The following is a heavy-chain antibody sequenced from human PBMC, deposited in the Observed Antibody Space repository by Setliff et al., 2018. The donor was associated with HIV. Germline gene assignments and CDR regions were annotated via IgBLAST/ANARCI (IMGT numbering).Heavy chain of an antibody. D-gene: IGHD3-22*01. CDR1: GDSISNYY. CDR3: ARYRYYYDSSGYGRWFDP. J-gene: IGHJ5*02. Sequence: SETLSLTCTVSGDSISNYYWSWVRQPPGKGLEWIGYIYTTGSTNYNPSLKSRVTISVDTSKNQFSLKLSSVTAADTAVYYCARYRYYYDSSGYGRWFDPWGQGTLVTVSS. V-gene: IGHV4-4*09. CDR2: IYTTGST.